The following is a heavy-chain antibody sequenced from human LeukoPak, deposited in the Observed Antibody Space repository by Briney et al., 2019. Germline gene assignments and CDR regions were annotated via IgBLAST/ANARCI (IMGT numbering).Heavy chain of an antibody. V-gene: IGHV3-23*01. D-gene: IGHD3-10*01. Sequence: GGSLRLSCASSGFTFSSSAMSWVRQAPGKGLEWVSGISDSGGTTYYADSVKGRFTISRDNSKNTLYLQMNSLRAEDTAVYYCARPSYYFASGSPRDHAFDIWGQGTMVTVSS. J-gene: IGHJ3*02. CDR1: GFTFSSSA. CDR2: ISDSGGTT. CDR3: ARPSYYFASGSPRDHAFDI.